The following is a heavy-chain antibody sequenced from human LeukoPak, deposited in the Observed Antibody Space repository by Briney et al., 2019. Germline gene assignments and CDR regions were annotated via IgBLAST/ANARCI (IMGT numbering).Heavy chain of an antibody. J-gene: IGHJ3*02. CDR2: ISSSGSTI. Sequence: GGSLRLSCAASGFTFSTYEMNWVRQAPGKGLEWVSYISSSGSTIYYADSVKGRFTISRDNAKNSLYLQMNSLRAEDTAVYYCARDEYYYGSGSYYRLPDAFDIWGQGTMVTVSS. CDR3: ARDEYYYGSGSYYRLPDAFDI. D-gene: IGHD3-10*01. CDR1: GFTFSTYE. V-gene: IGHV3-48*03.